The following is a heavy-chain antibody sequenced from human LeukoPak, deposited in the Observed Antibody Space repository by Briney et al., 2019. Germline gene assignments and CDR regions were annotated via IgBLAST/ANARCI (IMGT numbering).Heavy chain of an antibody. J-gene: IGHJ5*02. CDR3: ARRRDIVVVPAAYNWFDP. D-gene: IGHD2-2*01. CDR2: ISSSGSTI. Sequence: GGSLRLSCAASGFTFSDYYMSWIRQAPGKGLEWVSYISSSGSTIYYGDSVKGRFTISRDNAKNSLYLQMNSLRAEDTAVYYCARRRDIVVVPAAYNWFDPWGVGTLVTVSS. V-gene: IGHV3-11*04. CDR1: GFTFSDYY.